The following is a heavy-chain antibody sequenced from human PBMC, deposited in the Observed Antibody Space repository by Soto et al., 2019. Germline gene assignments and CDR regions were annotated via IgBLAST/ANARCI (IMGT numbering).Heavy chain of an antibody. CDR1: GFSISTRGVA. D-gene: IGHD7-27*01. J-gene: IGHJ4*02. CDR3: AHVTGWAKGGFDY. CDR2: IYRNDDK. V-gene: IGHV2-5*01. Sequence: QITLKESGPALVKPTQTLTLTCTFSGFSISTRGVAVGWIRQPPGKALEWLALIYRNDDKRYSPSLKTRLTITEDASKNQVALTMTNMAPVYTATNYCAHVTGWAKGGFDYWGQGTLVAVSS.